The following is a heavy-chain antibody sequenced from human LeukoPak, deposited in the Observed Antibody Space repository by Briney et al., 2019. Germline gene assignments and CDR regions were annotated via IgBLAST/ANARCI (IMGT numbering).Heavy chain of an antibody. CDR2: IYSGGST. CDR1: GFTVSSNY. Sequence: GGSLRLSCAASGFTVSSNYMSWVRQAPGKGLEWVSVIYSGGSTYYADPVKGRFTISRDNSKNTLYLQMNSLRAEDTAVYYCAREGSARAGSLYYYYYYMDVWGKGTTVTISS. V-gene: IGHV3-53*01. J-gene: IGHJ6*03. CDR3: AREGSARAGSLYYYYYYMDV. D-gene: IGHD6-19*01.